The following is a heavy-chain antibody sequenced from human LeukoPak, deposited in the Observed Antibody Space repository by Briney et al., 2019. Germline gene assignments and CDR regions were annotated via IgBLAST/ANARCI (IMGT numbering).Heavy chain of an antibody. V-gene: IGHV3-48*03. Sequence: PGGSLRLSCVASGFTLSNYEMNWVRQAPGKGLEWVSYISSSGSIIYHADSVKGRFTISRDNAENSLYLQMNTLRAEDTAVYYCARHTTGDSHAFDIWGQGTMVTVSS. D-gene: IGHD1-1*01. CDR3: ARHTTGDSHAFDI. CDR1: GFTLSNYE. J-gene: IGHJ3*02. CDR2: ISSSGSII.